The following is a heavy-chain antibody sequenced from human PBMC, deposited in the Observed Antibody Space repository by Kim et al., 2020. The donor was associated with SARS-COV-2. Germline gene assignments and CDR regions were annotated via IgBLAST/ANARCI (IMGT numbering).Heavy chain of an antibody. J-gene: IGHJ3*01. CDR2: IKGDGSVK. D-gene: IGHD3-22*01. CDR1: GFTFSNYW. Sequence: GGSLRLSCAASGFTFSNYWMTWVRQAPAKGLEWVANIKGDGSVKHCVDSMEGRFTISRDNAKNLLYLQMNSLRADDSAVYYCARDFTHYYDSSGYDRSTYYYDVFDVWGQGTMVTVSS. CDR3: ARDFTHYYDSSGYDRSTYYYDVFDV. V-gene: IGHV3-7*01.